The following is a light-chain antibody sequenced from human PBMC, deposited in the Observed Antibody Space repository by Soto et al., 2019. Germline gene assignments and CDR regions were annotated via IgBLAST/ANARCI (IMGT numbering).Light chain of an antibody. Sequence: IQLTQSPSSLSASVGDTVTITCRAGQTISNFLIWYQHKPRKAPNLLIYAASILLSGVPSRFSGSGSGTDFTLTIASLQSEDFATYYCQQSYRSHYTFGQGTKLEIK. CDR1: QTISNF. J-gene: IGKJ2*01. V-gene: IGKV1-39*01. CDR2: AAS. CDR3: QQSYRSHYT.